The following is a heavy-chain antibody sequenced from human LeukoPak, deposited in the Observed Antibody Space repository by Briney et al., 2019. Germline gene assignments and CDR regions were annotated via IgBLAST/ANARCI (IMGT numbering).Heavy chain of an antibody. CDR3: ARRGVRGYFDY. CDR2: INWNGGST. D-gene: IGHD1-1*01. V-gene: IGHV3-20*04. J-gene: IGHJ4*02. Sequence: PGGSLRLSCAASRVTFDDYGMSWVRQAPGKGLEWVSGINWNGGSTGYADSVKGRFTISRDNAKNSLYLQMNSLRAEDTAVYYCARRGVRGYFDYWGQGTLVTVSS. CDR1: RVTFDDYG.